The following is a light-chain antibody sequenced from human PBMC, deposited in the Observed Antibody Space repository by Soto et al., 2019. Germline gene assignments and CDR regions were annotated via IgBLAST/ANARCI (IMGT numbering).Light chain of an antibody. Sequence: DILLTKSPGTLSLSPGERATLSCRASRSVTTFLAWYQQRPGQAPRLLISEASNRAAGIPARFSGSGSGTDFTLTISSLEPEDFAVYYCQQFSSYPLTFGGGTKVDIK. J-gene: IGKJ4*01. CDR2: EAS. V-gene: IGKV3-11*01. CDR1: RSVTTF. CDR3: QQFSSYPLT.